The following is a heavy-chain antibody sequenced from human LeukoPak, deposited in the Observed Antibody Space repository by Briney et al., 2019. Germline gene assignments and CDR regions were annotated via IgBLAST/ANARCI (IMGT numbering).Heavy chain of an antibody. V-gene: IGHV3-7*04. CDR1: GFTFRNFW. Sequence: PGGTLRLSCAASGFTFRNFWMSWVRQAPGRGLEWVANIHPEGNEKYHVESVKGRFTISSDNSKSSLFLQMNGLRVEDTAVYYCARGDAFSGDHWGQGALVTVSS. CDR3: ARGDAFSGDH. CDR2: IHPEGNEK. J-gene: IGHJ4*02.